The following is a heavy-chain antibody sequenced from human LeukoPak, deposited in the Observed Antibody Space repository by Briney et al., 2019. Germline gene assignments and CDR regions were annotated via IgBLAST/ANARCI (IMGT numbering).Heavy chain of an antibody. V-gene: IGHV3-7*01. D-gene: IGHD3-22*01. CDR3: AKDQYYYDSSGFGGFDY. Sequence: GGSLRLSCVASGFTFSSRDWMTWVRQAPGKGLEWVANIKQDGSEKNYVDSVKGRFTISRDNSKNTLYLQMNSLRAEDTAVYYCAKDQYYYDSSGFGGFDYWGQGTLVTVSS. J-gene: IGHJ4*02. CDR1: GFTFSSRDW. CDR2: IKQDGSEK.